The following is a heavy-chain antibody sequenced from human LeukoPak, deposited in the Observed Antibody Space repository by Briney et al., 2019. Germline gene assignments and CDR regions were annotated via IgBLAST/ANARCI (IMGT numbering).Heavy chain of an antibody. V-gene: IGHV3-23*01. CDR1: GFTFSSYA. CDR3: ANSYCGGDCYLP. J-gene: IGHJ5*02. CDR2: ISGSGGST. D-gene: IGHD2-21*02. Sequence: GGSLRLSCAASGFTFSSYAMSWVRQAPGKGLEWVSAISGSGGSTDYADSVKGRFTISRDNSKNTLYLQMNSLRVEDTGVYYCANSYCGGDCYLPWGQGTLVTVSS.